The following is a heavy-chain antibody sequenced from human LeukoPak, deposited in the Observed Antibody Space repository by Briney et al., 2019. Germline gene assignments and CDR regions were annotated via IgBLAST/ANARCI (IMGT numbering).Heavy chain of an antibody. CDR2: IYYSGST. CDR1: AGSISSYY. Sequence: SETLSLTCTVSAGSISSYYWSWLRQPPGKGLEWIGYIYYSGSTNFNPSLKSRVTISVDTSKNQFSLKLSSVTAADTAVYYCARLGSPQGYGGNKAFDIWGHGTMVTVSS. CDR3: ARLGSPQGYGGNKAFDI. J-gene: IGHJ3*02. D-gene: IGHD4-23*01. V-gene: IGHV4-59*01.